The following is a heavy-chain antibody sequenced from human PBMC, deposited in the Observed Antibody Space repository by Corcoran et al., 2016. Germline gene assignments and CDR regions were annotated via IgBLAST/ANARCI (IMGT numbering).Heavy chain of an antibody. V-gene: IGHV3-33*01. D-gene: IGHD3-10*01. CDR2: IWYDGSNK. Sequence: QVQLVESGGGVVQPGRSLRLSCAASGFTFSSYGMHWVRQAPGKGLEWVAVIWYDGSNKYYADSVKGRFTISRDNSKNTLYLQMNSLRAEDTAVYYCARGHSKVRGVIITPRYYYYGMDVWGQGTKVTVSS. CDR3: ARGHSKVRGVIITPRYYYYGMDV. CDR1: GFTFSSYG. J-gene: IGHJ6*02.